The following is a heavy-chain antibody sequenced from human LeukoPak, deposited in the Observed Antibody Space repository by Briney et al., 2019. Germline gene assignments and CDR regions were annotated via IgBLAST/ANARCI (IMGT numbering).Heavy chain of an antibody. D-gene: IGHD4-23*01. CDR3: ARDGMTTVVNAGYYFDY. Sequence: ASVKVSCKASGYTFTSYGISWVRQAPGQGLEWMGWISAYNGNTNYAQKLQGRVTTTTDTSTSTAYMELRSLRSDDTAVYYCARDGMTTVVNAGYYFDYWGQGTLVTVSS. CDR2: ISAYNGNT. J-gene: IGHJ4*02. V-gene: IGHV1-18*01. CDR1: GYTFTSYG.